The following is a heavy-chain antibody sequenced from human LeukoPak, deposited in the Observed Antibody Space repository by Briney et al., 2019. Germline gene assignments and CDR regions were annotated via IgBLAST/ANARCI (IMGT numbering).Heavy chain of an antibody. CDR3: ARPYYYDSRIDP. V-gene: IGHV4-30-4*01. D-gene: IGHD3-22*01. CDR2: MYYSGST. CDR1: GGSISSGDYY. Sequence: SQTLSLTCSVSGGSISSGDYYWSWIRQPPGKGLEWIAYMYYSGSTYYNPSLKSRVTMSADTSKNQLSLKLSSVTAADTAVYYCARPYYYDSRIDPWGQGILVTVSS. J-gene: IGHJ5*02.